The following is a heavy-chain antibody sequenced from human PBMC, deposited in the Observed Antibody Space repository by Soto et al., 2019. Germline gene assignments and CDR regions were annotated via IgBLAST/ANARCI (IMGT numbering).Heavy chain of an antibody. CDR3: AKLINWGSFAFDI. D-gene: IGHD7-27*01. CDR2: ISGSGGST. Sequence: EGSLRLSCAASGFTFSSYAMSWVRQAPGKGLEWVSAISGSGGSTYYADSVKGRFTISRDNSKNTLYLQMNSLRAEDTAVYYCAKLINWGSFAFDIWGQGTMVTVSS. CDR1: GFTFSSYA. J-gene: IGHJ3*02. V-gene: IGHV3-23*01.